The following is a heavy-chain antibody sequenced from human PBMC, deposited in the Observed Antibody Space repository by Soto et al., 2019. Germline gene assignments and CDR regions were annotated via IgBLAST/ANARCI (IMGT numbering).Heavy chain of an antibody. CDR3: ARDRRFLEWLDY. CDR2: IWYDGSNK. J-gene: IGHJ4*02. CDR1: GFTFTSYG. D-gene: IGHD3-3*01. Sequence: QVQLVESGGGVVQPGRSLTLSCVASGFTFTSYGIHWVRQAPGKGLEWVAVIWYDGSNKYYGDSVKGRFSISRDNSKITVFLQMNSLRAEDTAVYYCARDRRFLEWLDYWGQGTLVSVSS. V-gene: IGHV3-33*01.